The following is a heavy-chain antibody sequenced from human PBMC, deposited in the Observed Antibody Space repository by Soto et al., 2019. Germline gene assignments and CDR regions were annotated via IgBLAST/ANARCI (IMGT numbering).Heavy chain of an antibody. D-gene: IGHD1-26*01. CDR1: GFTFSSYA. CDR2: ISYDGSNK. CDR3: ASIEENDY. Sequence: QVQLVESGGGVVQPGRSLRLSCAASGFTFSSYAMHGVRQAPGKGLEWVAVISYDGSNKYYADSVKGRFTISRDNSKNTLYLQMNSLRAEDTAVYYCASIEENDYWGQGTLVTVSS. V-gene: IGHV3-30-3*01. J-gene: IGHJ4*02.